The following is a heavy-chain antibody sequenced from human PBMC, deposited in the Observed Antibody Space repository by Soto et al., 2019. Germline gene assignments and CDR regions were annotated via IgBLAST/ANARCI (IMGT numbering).Heavy chain of an antibody. D-gene: IGHD3-9*01. CDR1: GFTFSSYG. CDR3: VRDPGVSLDYYFDY. CDR2: IWYDGSNK. V-gene: IGHV3-33*01. Sequence: QVQLVESGGGVVQPGRSLRLSCAASGFTFSSYGMHWVRQAPGKGLEWVAVIWYDGSNKYYADSVKGRFTISRDNSKNTLYLQMNSLRAEDTAVYYCVRDPGVSLDYYFDYWGQGTLVTVSS. J-gene: IGHJ4*02.